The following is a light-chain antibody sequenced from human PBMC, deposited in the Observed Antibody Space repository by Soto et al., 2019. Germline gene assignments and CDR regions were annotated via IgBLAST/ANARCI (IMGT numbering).Light chain of an antibody. Sequence: DIQMTQSPSTLSAYVGDRVTITCRASQSISSWLAWYQQKPGKAPKLLIYDASSLESGVPSRFNGSVSGTEFTLTISSLHPDDFATYYCQQYNSYSGTFGQGTKVDIK. CDR1: QSISSW. CDR3: QQYNSYSGT. CDR2: DAS. J-gene: IGKJ1*01. V-gene: IGKV1-5*01.